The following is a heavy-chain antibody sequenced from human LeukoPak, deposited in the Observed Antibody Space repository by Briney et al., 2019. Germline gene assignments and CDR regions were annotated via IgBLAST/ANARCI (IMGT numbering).Heavy chain of an antibody. V-gene: IGHV3-48*03. Sequence: GGSLRLPCAASGFTFSSYEMNWVRQAPGKGLEWVSYISSSGSTIYYADSVKGRFTISRDNAKNSLYLQMNSLRAEDTAVYYCARCYYDILTGYYYYYYYMDVWGKGTTVTISS. CDR2: ISSSGSTI. CDR3: ARCYYDILTGYYYYYYYMDV. D-gene: IGHD3-9*01. CDR1: GFTFSSYE. J-gene: IGHJ6*03.